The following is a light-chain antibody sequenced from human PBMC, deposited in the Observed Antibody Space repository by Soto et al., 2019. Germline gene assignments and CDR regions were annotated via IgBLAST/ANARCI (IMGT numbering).Light chain of an antibody. V-gene: IGKV3-11*01. CDR1: QSVSSY. CDR3: QQRSNWPLT. Sequence: EIVLTQFPATLSLSPGERDTLSFRASQSVSSYLAWYQQKRGQAPRLLIYDSFKRATGIPARFSGSGSGTDFSLTISSLEPEDLAVYYCQQRSNWPLTFGGGTKV. J-gene: IGKJ4*01. CDR2: DSF.